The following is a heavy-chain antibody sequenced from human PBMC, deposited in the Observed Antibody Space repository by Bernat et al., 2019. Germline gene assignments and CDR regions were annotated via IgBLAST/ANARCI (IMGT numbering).Heavy chain of an antibody. CDR2: IYYSGST. CDR3: ARLAGRDSSGYYYRGNFDY. CDR1: GGSISSGGYY. D-gene: IGHD3-22*01. Sequence: QVQLQESGPGLVKPSQTLSLTCTVSGGSISSGGYYWSWIRQHPGKGLEWIGYIYYSGSTYYNPSLKSRVTISVDTSKNQFSLKLSSVTAAATAVYYCARLAGRDSSGYYYRGNFDYWGQGTLVTVSS. V-gene: IGHV4-31*03. J-gene: IGHJ4*01.